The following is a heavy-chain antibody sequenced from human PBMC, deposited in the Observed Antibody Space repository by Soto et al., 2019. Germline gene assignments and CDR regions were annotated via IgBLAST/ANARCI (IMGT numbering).Heavy chain of an antibody. V-gene: IGHV3-30*18. CDR2: ISYDGSNK. Sequence: QVQLVESGGGVVQPGRSLRLSCAASGFTFSSYGMHWVRQAPGKGLEWVAVISYDGSNKYYADSVKGRFTISRDNSKNTLYLQMDSLRAEDTAVYYCAKDRTTVTFYYVHYWGQGTLVTVSS. CDR3: AKDRTTVTFYYVHY. CDR1: GFTFSSYG. D-gene: IGHD4-17*01. J-gene: IGHJ4*02.